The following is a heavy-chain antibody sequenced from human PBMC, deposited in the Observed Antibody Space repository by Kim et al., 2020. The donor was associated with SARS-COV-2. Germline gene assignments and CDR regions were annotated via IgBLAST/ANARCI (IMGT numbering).Heavy chain of an antibody. CDR1: GGSISSSSYY. V-gene: IGHV4-39*01. CDR3: ARLVDHYCSGGSCY. Sequence: SETLSLICTVSGGSISSSSYYWGWIRQPQGKGREWIGSIYYSGSTYYNPSLKSRVTISVDTSKNQFSLKLSSGTAEDTAVYYCARLVDHYCSGGSCYWG. D-gene: IGHD2-15*01. J-gene: IGHJ4*01. CDR2: IYYSGST.